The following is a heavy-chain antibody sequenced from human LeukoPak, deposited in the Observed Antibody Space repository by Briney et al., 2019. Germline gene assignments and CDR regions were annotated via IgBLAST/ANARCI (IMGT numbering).Heavy chain of an antibody. CDR1: GFSFRNSA. V-gene: IGHV3-30-3*01. J-gene: IGHJ6*02. CDR3: ARDKGFESGWGFHGMDV. D-gene: IGHD6-19*01. Sequence: AGGSLRLSCAASGFSFRNSAMYWVRQAPGMGLEWLAAISPDGVEKFYADSPNGRITISRANSKSSLYLQINNLGAENMAVYYFARDKGFESGWGFHGMDVWGQGTTVTVSS. CDR2: ISPDGVEK.